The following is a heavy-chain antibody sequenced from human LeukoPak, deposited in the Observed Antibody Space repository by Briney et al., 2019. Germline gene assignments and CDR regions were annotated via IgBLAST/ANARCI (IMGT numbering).Heavy chain of an antibody. CDR3: TRALTTEIDAFDI. V-gene: IGHV4-4*07. D-gene: IGHD4-17*01. CDR2: IYTSGST. Sequence: PSETLSLTCTVSGGSISNYYWSWIRQPAGKGLEWIGRIYTSGSTNYNPSLKSRVTMSVDTSKNQFSLKLSSVTAADTAVYYCTRALTTEIDAFDIWGQGTMVTVSS. CDR1: GGSISNYY. J-gene: IGHJ3*02.